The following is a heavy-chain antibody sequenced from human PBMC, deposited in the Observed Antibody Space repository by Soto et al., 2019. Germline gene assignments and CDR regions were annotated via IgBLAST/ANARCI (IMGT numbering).Heavy chain of an antibody. CDR2: IDNSGNT. CDR3: ARGGQDFWSGPFDY. D-gene: IGHD3-3*01. J-gene: IGHJ4*02. Sequence: XETLSLPCTVSDGSISTYVCNWIRQPAGKGLEWIGRIDNSGNTNYNPSLKSRVTMSADTSRNQFSLKLNSVTAADTAVYYCARGGQDFWSGPFDYWGQGALVTVSS. CDR1: DGSISTYV. V-gene: IGHV4-4*07.